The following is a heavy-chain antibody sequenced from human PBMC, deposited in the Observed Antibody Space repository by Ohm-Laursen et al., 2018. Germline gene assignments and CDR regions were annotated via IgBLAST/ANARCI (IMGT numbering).Heavy chain of an antibody. CDR2: IYYSGST. V-gene: IGHV4-31*01. D-gene: IGHD5-12*01. J-gene: IGHJ4*02. Sequence: TLSLTCTVSGGSISSGGYYWSWIRQHPGKGLEWIGYIYYSGSTYYNPSLKSLVTISVDTSKNQFSLKLSSVTAADTAVYYCARGTSGYVRTFDYWGQGTLVTVSS. CDR3: ARGTSGYVRTFDY. CDR1: GGSISSGGYY.